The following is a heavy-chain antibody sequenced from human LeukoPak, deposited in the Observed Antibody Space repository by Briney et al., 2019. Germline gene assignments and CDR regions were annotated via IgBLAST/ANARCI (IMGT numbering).Heavy chain of an antibody. CDR2: IKQDGSEK. Sequence: PGGSLRLSCAASGFTFSSYWMSWVRQAPGKGLEWVANIKQDGSEKYYVDSVKGRFTISRDNAKNSLYLQMNSLRAEDTAVYYCARDLVKPFSFYYDSSGPFDYWGQGTLVTVSS. J-gene: IGHJ4*02. CDR1: GFTFSSYW. CDR3: ARDLVKPFSFYYDSSGPFDY. D-gene: IGHD3-22*01. V-gene: IGHV3-7*01.